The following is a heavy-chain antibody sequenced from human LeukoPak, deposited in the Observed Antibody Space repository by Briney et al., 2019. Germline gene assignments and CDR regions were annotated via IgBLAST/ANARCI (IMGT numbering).Heavy chain of an antibody. D-gene: IGHD3-10*01. J-gene: IGHJ4*02. V-gene: IGHV3-23*01. Sequence: PGGSLRLSCAASGFTFSSYAMGWVRQAPGKGLEWVSAISGSGGSTYYADSVKGRFTISRDNAKNTLYLQMNSLRAEDTAVYYCAMVRGVIGSFDYWGQGTLVTVSS. CDR2: ISGSGGST. CDR1: GFTFSSYA. CDR3: AMVRGVIGSFDY.